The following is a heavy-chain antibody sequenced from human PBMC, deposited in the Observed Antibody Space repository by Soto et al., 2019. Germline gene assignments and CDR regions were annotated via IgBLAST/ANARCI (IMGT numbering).Heavy chain of an antibody. CDR3: AAERITMVRGNYGMDV. CDR2: IYYSGST. Sequence: SETLSLTCTVSGGSISSSSYYWGWIRQPPGKGLEWIGSIYYSGSTYYNPSLKSRVTISVDTSKNQFSLKLSSVTAADTAVYYRAAERITMVRGNYGMDVWGQGTTVTVSS. D-gene: IGHD3-10*01. V-gene: IGHV4-39*07. J-gene: IGHJ6*02. CDR1: GGSISSSSYY.